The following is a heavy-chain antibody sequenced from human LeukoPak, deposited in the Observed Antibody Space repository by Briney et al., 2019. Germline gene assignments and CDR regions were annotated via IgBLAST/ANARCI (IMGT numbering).Heavy chain of an antibody. CDR1: GFTFSSYS. Sequence: PGGSLRLSCAASGFTFSSYSMNWVRQAPGKGLEWVSSISSSSSYIYYADSVKGRFTISRDNAKNSLYLQMNSLRAEDTAVYYCARAPLTYYYDSSGLPSLEPGDAFDIWGQGTMVTVSS. J-gene: IGHJ3*02. D-gene: IGHD3-22*01. V-gene: IGHV3-21*01. CDR2: ISSSSSYI. CDR3: ARAPLTYYYDSSGLPSLEPGDAFDI.